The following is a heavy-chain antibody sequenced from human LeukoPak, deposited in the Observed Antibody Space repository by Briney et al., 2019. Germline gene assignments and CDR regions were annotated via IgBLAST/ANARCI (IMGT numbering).Heavy chain of an antibody. D-gene: IGHD3-10*01. CDR2: INHSGST. V-gene: IGHV4-34*01. J-gene: IGHJ6*03. Sequence: SETLSLTCAVYGGSFSGYYWSWIRQPPGKGLEWIGDINHSGSTNYNPSLKSRVTISVDTSKNQFSLKLSSVTAADTAVYYCARGPYYYGSGSYYKYYYYYYMDVWGKGTTVTVSS. CDR1: GGSFSGYY. CDR3: ARGPYYYGSGSYYKYYYYYYMDV.